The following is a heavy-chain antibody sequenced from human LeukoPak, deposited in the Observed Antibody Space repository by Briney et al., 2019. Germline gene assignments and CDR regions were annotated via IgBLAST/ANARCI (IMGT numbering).Heavy chain of an antibody. D-gene: IGHD6-19*01. CDR2: ISSGSESST. CDR1: GFTFSSYS. Sequence: GGSLRLSCAASGFTFSSYSMNWVRQVPGKGLEWVSYISSGSESSTYYADSVKGRFTISRDNAKNSLYLQMNSLRAEDTAVYYCAREGSGVAGHFDYWGQGTLVTVSS. J-gene: IGHJ4*02. V-gene: IGHV3-48*01. CDR3: AREGSGVAGHFDY.